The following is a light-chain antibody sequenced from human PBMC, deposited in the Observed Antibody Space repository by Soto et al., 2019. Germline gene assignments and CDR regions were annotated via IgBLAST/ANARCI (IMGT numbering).Light chain of an antibody. CDR2: AAS. CDR3: QQLNSYPYT. CDR1: QGISSY. J-gene: IGKJ2*01. V-gene: IGKV1-9*01. Sequence: DIRLSQSPSFLSASVGDRVTITCRASQGISSYLAWYQQKPGKAPKLLIYAASTLQIGVPSRFSGSGSGTEFTLTISSLQPEDFATYYCQQLNSYPYTFGQGTKLEIK.